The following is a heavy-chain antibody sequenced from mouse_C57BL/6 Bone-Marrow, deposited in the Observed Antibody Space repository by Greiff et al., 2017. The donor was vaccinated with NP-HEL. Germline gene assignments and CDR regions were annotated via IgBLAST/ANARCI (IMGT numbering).Heavy chain of an antibody. CDR2: IDPEDGDT. V-gene: IGHV14-1*01. Sequence: VQLQQSGAELVRPGASVKLSCTASGFNIKDYYMHWVKQRPEQGLEWIGRIDPEDGDTEYAPKFQGKATMTADPSSNTAYLQLSSLTSEDTAVYYCTFFITLDYWGQGTTLTVSS. D-gene: IGHD1-1*01. J-gene: IGHJ2*01. CDR1: GFNIKDYY. CDR3: TFFITLDY.